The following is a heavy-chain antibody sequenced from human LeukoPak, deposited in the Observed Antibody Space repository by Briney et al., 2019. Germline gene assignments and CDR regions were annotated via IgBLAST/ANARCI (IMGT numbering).Heavy chain of an antibody. CDR2: INQSGST. CDR1: GGSFSGYY. Sequence: PSETLSLTCAVYGGSFSGYYWSWIRQPPGKGLEWIGEINQSGSTNYNPSLKSRVTISVDTSKNQFSLKLSSVTAADTAVYYCARGLEKDIVVVPAEDWGQGTLVTVSS. J-gene: IGHJ4*02. CDR3: ARGLEKDIVVVPAED. V-gene: IGHV4-34*01. D-gene: IGHD2-2*01.